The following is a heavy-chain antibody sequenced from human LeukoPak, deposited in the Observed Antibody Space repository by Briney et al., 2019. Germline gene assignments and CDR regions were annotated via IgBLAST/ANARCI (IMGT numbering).Heavy chain of an antibody. D-gene: IGHD6-6*01. J-gene: IGHJ5*02. CDR1: GGSISSYY. CDR2: IYCSGST. Sequence: SETLSLTCTVSGGSISSYYWSWIRQPPGKGLEWIGYIYCSGSTNYNPSLKSRVTISVDTSKNQFSLKLSSVTAADTAVYYCARTIAARSWWFDPWGQGTLVTVSS. CDR3: ARTIAARSWWFDP. V-gene: IGHV4-59*01.